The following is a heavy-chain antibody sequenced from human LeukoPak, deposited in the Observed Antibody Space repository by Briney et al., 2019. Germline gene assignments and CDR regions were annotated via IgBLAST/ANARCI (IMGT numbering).Heavy chain of an antibody. CDR1: GYTFTGYY. Sequence: VASVTVSCTASGYTFTGYYMHWVRQAPGQGLEWMGWINPNSGGTNYAQKFQGRVTMTRDTSISTAYMELSRLRSDDTAVYYCARGPVIVVVVAATRGSNWFDPWGQGTLVTVSS. D-gene: IGHD2-15*01. CDR2: INPNSGGT. CDR3: ARGPVIVVVVAATRGSNWFDP. V-gene: IGHV1-2*02. J-gene: IGHJ5*02.